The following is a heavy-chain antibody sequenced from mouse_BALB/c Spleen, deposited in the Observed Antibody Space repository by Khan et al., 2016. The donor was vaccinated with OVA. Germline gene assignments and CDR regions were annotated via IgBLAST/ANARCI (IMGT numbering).Heavy chain of an antibody. D-gene: IGHD1-2*01. CDR3: TRSGYGSFAY. CDR2: IYPNNGDT. V-gene: IGHV1S29*02. CDR1: GYTFTDYN. J-gene: IGHJ3*01. Sequence: VQLQQSGPELVKPGASVKISCKASGYTFTDYNMDWVKQSLGKSLEWIGYIYPNNGDTGYNQKFKTKATLTVDNSSSTAYMELRILTSEDSADYYCTRSGYGSFAYWGQGTLVTVSA.